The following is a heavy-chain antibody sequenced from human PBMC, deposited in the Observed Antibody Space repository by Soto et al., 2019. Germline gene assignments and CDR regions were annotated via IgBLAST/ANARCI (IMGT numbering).Heavy chain of an antibody. D-gene: IGHD6-19*01. CDR1: GFSRISSD. V-gene: IGHV3-30*18. CDR2: SSFDGTQQ. Sequence: PGGSLSLSCTASGFSRISSDMHWVRQAPGKGLEWLAVSSFDGTQQFYGDSVKGRFTVSRDNSNNTLYLEMNSLRTEDTAVYYCSKQHRGSGWYPLDSWGQGTPVTVSS. J-gene: IGHJ5*01. CDR3: SKQHRGSGWYPLDS.